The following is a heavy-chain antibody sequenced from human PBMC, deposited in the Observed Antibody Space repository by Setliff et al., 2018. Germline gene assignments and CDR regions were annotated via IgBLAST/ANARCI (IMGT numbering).Heavy chain of an antibody. V-gene: IGHV1-18*01. D-gene: IGHD2-8*01. CDR3: LRLVRYCTKIACQATSGDEV. Sequence: ASVKVSCKASGYTLSNSILSWVRQAPGQGLEWVGWISVYNGKTYFAQKFQDRITLTTDTSTNTGYLELRGLRSDDTAVYYCLRLVRYCTKIACQATSGDEVWGLGALVTVSS. J-gene: IGHJ4*02. CDR2: ISVYNGKT. CDR1: GYTLSNSI.